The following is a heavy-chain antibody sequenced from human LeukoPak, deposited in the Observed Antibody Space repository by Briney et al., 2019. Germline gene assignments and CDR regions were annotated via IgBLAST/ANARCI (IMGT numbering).Heavy chain of an antibody. CDR3: ARDLGTGWPYWYFDL. Sequence: TSETLSLTCTVSGGSIGSYWWSWVRQSPGKGLEWIAYIHYRGTTNSNPSLKSRVSISVDTSKNQFSLNLNSVTDADTAVYYCARDLGTGWPYWYFDLWGRGTLVTVSS. CDR1: GGSIGSYW. J-gene: IGHJ2*01. D-gene: IGHD6-19*01. CDR2: IHYRGTT. V-gene: IGHV4-59*01.